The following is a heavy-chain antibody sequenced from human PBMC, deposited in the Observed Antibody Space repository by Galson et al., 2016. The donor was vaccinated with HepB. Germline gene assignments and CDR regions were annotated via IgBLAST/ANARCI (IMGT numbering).Heavy chain of an antibody. Sequence: LRLSCAASGFTFNSNWMHWVRQAPGKGLVWVSRINYGGTNTDYADSVKGRFAISRDNAKNTLYLQMDSLSAEDTAVYYCVRGTSNWNGVDYWGQGTLVTVSS. CDR1: GFTFNSNW. CDR3: VRGTSNWNGVDY. D-gene: IGHD1-1*01. V-gene: IGHV3-74*01. CDR2: INYGGTNT. J-gene: IGHJ4*02.